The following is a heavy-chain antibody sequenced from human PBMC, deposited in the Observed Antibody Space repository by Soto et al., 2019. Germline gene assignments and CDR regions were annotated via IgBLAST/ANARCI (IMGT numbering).Heavy chain of an antibody. CDR3: ARVGGVYYYYGMDV. CDR1: GFTFSSYA. Sequence: PGGSLRLSCAASGFTFSSYAMKWVRQAPGKGLEWVSLIGESGTPTYYADSVKGRFTISRDNSGNTLFLEMYSLRDEDTAVYYCARVGGVYYYYGMDVWGQGTTVTVSS. J-gene: IGHJ6*02. CDR2: IGESGTPT. D-gene: IGHD3-16*01. V-gene: IGHV3-23*01.